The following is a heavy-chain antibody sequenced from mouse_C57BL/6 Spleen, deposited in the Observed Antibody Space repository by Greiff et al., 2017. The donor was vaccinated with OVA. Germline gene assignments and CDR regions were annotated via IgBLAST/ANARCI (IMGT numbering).Heavy chain of an antibody. CDR1: GYTFTSYW. CDR3: ARREDYEGYYAMDY. Sequence: QVQLQQPGAELVRPGSSVKLSCKASGYTFTSYWMYWVKQRPIQGLEWIGNIDPSDSETHYNQKFKDKATLTVDKSSSTAYMQLSSLTSEDSAVYYCARREDYEGYYAMDYWGQGTSVTVSS. CDR2: IDPSDSET. V-gene: IGHV1-52*01. D-gene: IGHD2-4*01. J-gene: IGHJ4*01.